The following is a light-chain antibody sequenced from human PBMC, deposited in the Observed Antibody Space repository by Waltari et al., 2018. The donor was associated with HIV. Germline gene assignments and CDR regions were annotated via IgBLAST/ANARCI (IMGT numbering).Light chain of an antibody. V-gene: IGLV8-61*01. CDR2: STD. J-gene: IGLJ3*02. CDR1: SGSVSTNYY. Sequence: QTVVTQEPSFSVSPGGTVTLTCGLSSGSVSTNYYPRWYKQSPGQAPRPLIYSTDIRSSGAPARFSGSILGNKAALTITGAQAEDEADYYCVVYLSSGSWVFGGGTKVTVL. CDR3: VVYLSSGSWV.